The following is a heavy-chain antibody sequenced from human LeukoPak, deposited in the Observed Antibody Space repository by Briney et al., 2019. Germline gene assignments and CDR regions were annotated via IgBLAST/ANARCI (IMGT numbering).Heavy chain of an antibody. CDR2: IIPIFGTA. D-gene: IGHD5-18*01. J-gene: IGHJ4*02. Sequence: GSSVKASCKASGGTFSSYAISWVRQAPGQGLEWMGGIIPIFGTANYAQKFQGRVTITTDESTSTAYMELSSLRSEDTAVYYCAVEKPRGYSYAKAFDYWGQGTLVTVSS. CDR3: AVEKPRGYSYAKAFDY. CDR1: GGTFSSYA. V-gene: IGHV1-69*05.